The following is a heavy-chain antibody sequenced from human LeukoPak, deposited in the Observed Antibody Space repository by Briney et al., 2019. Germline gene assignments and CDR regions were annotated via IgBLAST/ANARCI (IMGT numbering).Heavy chain of an antibody. CDR2: IYYSGTT. Sequence: SETLSLTCTVSGGSISSRSQHWGWIRQPPGKGLEWIGSIYYSGTTYYNASLKSRVTISVDTSKKQFSLRLSSVTAADTAVYYCARHPLYGSGSRLYYHYMDVWGKGTTVTVSS. D-gene: IGHD3-10*01. J-gene: IGHJ6*03. V-gene: IGHV4-39*01. CDR3: ARHPLYGSGSRLYYHYMDV. CDR1: GGSISSRSQH.